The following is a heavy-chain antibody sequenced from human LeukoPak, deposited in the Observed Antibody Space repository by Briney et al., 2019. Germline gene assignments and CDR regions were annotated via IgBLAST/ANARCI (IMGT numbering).Heavy chain of an antibody. D-gene: IGHD4-17*01. Sequence: ASVKVSCTASGYTFTSYYMHWVRQAPGQGLEWMGIINPSGGSTSYAQKFQGRVTMTRDMSTSTVYMELSSLRSEDTAVYYCARVDYGDYRVDYWGQGTLVTVSS. CDR1: GYTFTSYY. CDR2: INPSGGST. CDR3: ARVDYGDYRVDY. V-gene: IGHV1-46*01. J-gene: IGHJ4*02.